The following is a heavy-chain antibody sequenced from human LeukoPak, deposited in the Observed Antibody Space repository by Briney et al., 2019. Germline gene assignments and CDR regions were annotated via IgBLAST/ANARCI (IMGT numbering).Heavy chain of an antibody. CDR2: IYYSGST. V-gene: IGHV4-59*01. D-gene: IGHD2-15*01. Sequence: SETLSLTCTVSGGSISSYYWSWIRQPPGKGLEWIGYIYYSGSTNYNPSLKSRVTISVDTSKNRFSLKLSSVTAADTAVYYCARRYCSGGSCSFDPWGQGTLVTVSS. J-gene: IGHJ5*02. CDR3: ARRYCSGGSCSFDP. CDR1: GGSISSYY.